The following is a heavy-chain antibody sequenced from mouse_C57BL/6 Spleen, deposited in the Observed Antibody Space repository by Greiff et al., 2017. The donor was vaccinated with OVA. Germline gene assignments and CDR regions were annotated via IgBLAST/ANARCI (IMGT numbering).Heavy chain of an antibody. V-gene: IGHV1-50*01. CDR1: GYTFTSYW. J-gene: IGHJ1*03. CDR2: IDPSDSYT. D-gene: IGHD1-1*01. Sequence: VQLQQPGAELVKPGASVKLSCKASGYTFTSYWMQWVKQRPGQGLEWIGEIDPSDSYTNYNQKFKGKATLTVDTSSSTAYMQLSSLTSEDSAVYYCARKGGKVATPRYFDVWGTGTTVTVSS. CDR3: ARKGGKVATPRYFDV.